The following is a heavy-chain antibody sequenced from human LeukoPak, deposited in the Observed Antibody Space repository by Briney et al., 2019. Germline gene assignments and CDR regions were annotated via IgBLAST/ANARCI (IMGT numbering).Heavy chain of an antibody. Sequence: SETLSLTCTVSGGSISSYFWSWVRQPPGKGLEWIGYMYYTGKTNYSPSLKSRVTISVDTSKNQFSLKLSSVTAADTAVYYCVRPDDNSFDFWGQGTMVTVSS. J-gene: IGHJ3*01. CDR3: VRPDDNSFDF. CDR1: GGSISSYF. V-gene: IGHV4-59*08. CDR2: MYYTGKT. D-gene: IGHD3-9*01.